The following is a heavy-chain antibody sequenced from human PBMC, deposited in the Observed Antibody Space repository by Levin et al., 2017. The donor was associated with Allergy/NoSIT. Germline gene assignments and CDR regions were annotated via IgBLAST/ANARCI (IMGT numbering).Heavy chain of an antibody. D-gene: IGHD3-3*01. CDR1: GGSISSYY. Sequence: SETLSLTCTVSGGSISSYYWSWIRQPAGKGLEWIGRIYTSGSTNYNPSLKSRVTMSVDTSKNQFSLKLSSVTAADTAVYYCARDRSDFWSGYYTSQYYFDYWGQGTLVTVSS. J-gene: IGHJ4*02. CDR2: IYTSGST. V-gene: IGHV4-4*07. CDR3: ARDRSDFWSGYYTSQYYFDY.